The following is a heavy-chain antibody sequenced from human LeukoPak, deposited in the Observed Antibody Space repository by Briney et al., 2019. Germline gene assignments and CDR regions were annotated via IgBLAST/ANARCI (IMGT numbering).Heavy chain of an antibody. V-gene: IGHV4-4*07. D-gene: IGHD5-18*01. CDR2: IYTSGST. Sequence: ASETLSLTCTVSGASFTTYYWSWIRQPAGKGLEWIGRIYTSGSTNYIPSLKSRVTMSIDTSKNQFSLKLSSVTAADTAVYYCASPGCSYDWFDPWGQGTLVTVSS. CDR1: GASFTTYY. CDR3: ASPGCSYDWFDP. J-gene: IGHJ5*02.